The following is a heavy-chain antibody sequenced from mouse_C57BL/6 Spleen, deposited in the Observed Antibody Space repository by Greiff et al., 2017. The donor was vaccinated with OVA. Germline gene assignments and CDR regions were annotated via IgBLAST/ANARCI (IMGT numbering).Heavy chain of an antibody. CDR3: ARGHYGNSYFDY. Sequence: QVQLQQPGTELVKPGASVKLSCKASGYTFTSYWMHWVKQRPGQGLEWIGNINPSNGGTKYNEKFKSKATLTVDKSSSTAYMQLSSLTSEDSAVYYGARGHYGNSYFDYWGQGTTLTVSS. CDR1: GYTFTSYW. V-gene: IGHV1-53*01. CDR2: INPSNGGT. J-gene: IGHJ2*01. D-gene: IGHD2-1*01.